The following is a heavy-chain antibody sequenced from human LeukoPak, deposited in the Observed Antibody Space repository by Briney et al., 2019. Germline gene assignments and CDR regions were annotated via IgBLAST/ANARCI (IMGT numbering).Heavy chain of an antibody. V-gene: IGHV3-30*02. Sequence: GGSLRLSCAASGLTFSSYGMHWVRQAPGKGLEWVAFIRNDASNRCYVDSVEGRFTISRDKSKNTLYLQMNSLRAEDTAVYYCAKDVWRGPNYFDYWGQGTLLTVSS. CDR2: IRNDASNR. J-gene: IGHJ4*02. D-gene: IGHD3-16*01. CDR1: GLTFSSYG. CDR3: AKDVWRGPNYFDY.